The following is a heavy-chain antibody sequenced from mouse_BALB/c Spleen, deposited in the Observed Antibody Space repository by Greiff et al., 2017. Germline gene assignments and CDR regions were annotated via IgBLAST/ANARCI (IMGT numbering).Heavy chain of an antibody. CDR1: GYTFTDYE. V-gene: IGHV1-15*01. CDR3: TSDYYGSSSFAY. Sequence: VQLQQSGAELVRPGASVTLSCKASGYTFTDYEMHWVKQTPVHGLEWIGAIDPETGGTAYNQKFKGKATLTADKSSSTAYMELRSLTSEDSAVYYCTSDYYGSSSFAYWGQGTLVTVSA. J-gene: IGHJ3*01. CDR2: IDPETGGT. D-gene: IGHD1-1*01.